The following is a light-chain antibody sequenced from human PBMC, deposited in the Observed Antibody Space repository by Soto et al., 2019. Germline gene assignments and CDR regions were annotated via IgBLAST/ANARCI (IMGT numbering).Light chain of an antibody. CDR2: GAY. Sequence: EILMMQSPDTLSVSPGESAAVACRASQRVYGNLAWYQQRPGQAPRLLIEGAYTRATGVPARFSGRGSGRELTPARSGLQTEDFAVSYCQQDGSSGTFGQGNK. CDR1: QRVYGN. V-gene: IGKV3-15*01. CDR3: QQDGSSGT. J-gene: IGKJ1*01.